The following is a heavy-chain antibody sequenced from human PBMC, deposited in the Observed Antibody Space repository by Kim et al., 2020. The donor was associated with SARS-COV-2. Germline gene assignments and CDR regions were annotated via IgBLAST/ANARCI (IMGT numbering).Heavy chain of an antibody. CDR1: GHDFSNDW. CDR2: FHPLDSDT. CDR3: VRHIHDTHWFDP. V-gene: IGHV5-51*01. Sequence: GESLKISCMSSGHDFSNDWIAWVRQMPGKGLEWMGIFHPLDSDTRYSPSFEGQVTISADKSINTAYLQWGTLEASDTAMYYCVRHIHDTHWFDPWGQGTLVTVSS. D-gene: IGHD3-22*01. J-gene: IGHJ5*02.